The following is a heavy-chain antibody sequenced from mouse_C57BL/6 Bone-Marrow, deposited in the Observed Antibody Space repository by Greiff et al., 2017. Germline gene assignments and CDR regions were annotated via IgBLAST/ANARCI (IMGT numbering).Heavy chain of an antibody. J-gene: IGHJ3*01. V-gene: IGHV5-4*03. CDR3: ARGADLVPWFAC. CDR2: ISDGGSYT. CDR1: GFTFSSYA. D-gene: IGHD3-3*01. Sequence: EVKLVESGGGLVKPGGSLKLSCAASGFTFSSYAMSWVRQTPEKRPEWVATISDGGSYTYYPDNVKGRFTISRDNAKNNLYLQMRHLKSEDTAMYYCARGADLVPWFACWGQGTLVTVSA.